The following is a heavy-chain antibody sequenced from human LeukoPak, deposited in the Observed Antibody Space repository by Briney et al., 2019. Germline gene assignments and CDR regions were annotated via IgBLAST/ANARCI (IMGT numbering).Heavy chain of an antibody. CDR3: AKWGDYDILTGYYDSDY. J-gene: IGHJ4*02. CDR2: VSGRDDST. V-gene: IGHV3-23*01. CDR1: GFTFSNYA. Sequence: GSLRLSCAASGFTFSNYAMSWVRQAPGKGLEWVSAVSGRDDSTYYADSVKGRFTIARDNSMNTLYLQMNSLRAEDTAVYYCAKWGDYDILTGYYDSDYWGQGTLVTVSS. D-gene: IGHD3-9*01.